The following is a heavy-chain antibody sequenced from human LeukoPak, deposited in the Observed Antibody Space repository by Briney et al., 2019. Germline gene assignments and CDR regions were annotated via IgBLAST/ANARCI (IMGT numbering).Heavy chain of an antibody. CDR3: AKDPYYGSGRERDY. CDR2: ISGSGGST. J-gene: IGHJ4*02. CDR1: GFTFSSYS. Sequence: GGSLRLSCAASGFTFSSYSMSWVRQAPGKGLEWVSAISGSGGSTYYADSVKGRFTISRDNSKNTPYLQMNSLRAEDTAVYYCAKDPYYGSGRERDYWGQGTLVTVSS. V-gene: IGHV3-23*01. D-gene: IGHD3-10*01.